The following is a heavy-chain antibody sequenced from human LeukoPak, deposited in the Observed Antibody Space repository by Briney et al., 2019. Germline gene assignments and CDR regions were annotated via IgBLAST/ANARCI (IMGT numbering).Heavy chain of an antibody. CDR3: ARVGRGEVYVAFDI. D-gene: IGHD3-10*01. CDR2: MNPNSGNT. Sequence: GASVKVSCKASGYTFTSYDINWVRQATGQGLEWMGWMNPNSGNTGYAQKFQGRVTMTRNTSISTAYMELSSLRSEDTAVYYCARVGRGEVYVAFDIWGQGTMVTVSS. CDR1: GYTFTSYD. V-gene: IGHV1-8*01. J-gene: IGHJ3*02.